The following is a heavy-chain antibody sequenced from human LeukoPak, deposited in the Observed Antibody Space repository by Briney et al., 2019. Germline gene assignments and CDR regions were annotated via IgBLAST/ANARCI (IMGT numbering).Heavy chain of an antibody. CDR1: GYSIRTDYY. CDR3: ARARVWERDYFDY. D-gene: IGHD3-16*01. Sequence: SETLSLICTVSGYSIRTDYYWGWIRQPPGKGLEWIGSIYYSGSTYYNPSLKSRVTISVDTSKNQFSLKLSSVTAADTAVYYCARARVWERDYFDYWGQGTLVTVSS. CDR2: IYYSGST. J-gene: IGHJ4*02. V-gene: IGHV4-38-2*02.